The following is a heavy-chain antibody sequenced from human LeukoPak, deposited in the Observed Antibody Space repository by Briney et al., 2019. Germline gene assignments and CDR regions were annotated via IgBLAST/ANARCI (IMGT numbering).Heavy chain of an antibody. D-gene: IGHD6-6*01. CDR3: ARVMDSSFRRAAGDAFDI. Sequence: PSETLSLTCTVSGGSISSGSYYWSWIRQPAGKGLEWIGRIYTSGSTNYNPSLKSRVTISVDTSKNQFSLKLSSVTAADTAVYYCARVMDSSFRRAAGDAFDIWGQGTVVTVSS. CDR2: IYTSGST. CDR1: GGSISSGSYY. V-gene: IGHV4-61*02. J-gene: IGHJ3*02.